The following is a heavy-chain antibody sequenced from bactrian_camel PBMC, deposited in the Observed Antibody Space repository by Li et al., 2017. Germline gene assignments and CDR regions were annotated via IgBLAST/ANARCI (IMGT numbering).Heavy chain of an antibody. V-gene: IGHV3S63*01. CDR2: IISSDGRT. Sequence: HVQLVESGGGSMQAGGSLRLSCTASMSSFDDSPMAWYHQLPGKECDLVSIISSDGRTAYVDSVKGRFTISQDNANNTVYLQMNSLTPEDTGMYICSALRLDGPGTCWDRLSTVENTYSGQGTQVTVS. CDR3: SALRLDGPGTCWDRLSTVENTY. J-gene: IGHJ4*01. CDR1: MSSFDDSP. D-gene: IGHD4*01.